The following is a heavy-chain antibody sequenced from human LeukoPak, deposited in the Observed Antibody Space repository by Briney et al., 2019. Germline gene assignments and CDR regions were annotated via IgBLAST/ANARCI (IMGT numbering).Heavy chain of an antibody. J-gene: IGHJ4*02. V-gene: IGHV1-2*02. Sequence: ASVKVSCKASGYTFTGYSMHWVRQAPGQGLEWMGWINPNSGGTNYAQKFKGRVTMTRDTSISTAYTELSRLRSDDTAVYYCARDRGEGYSYGNWGQGTLVTVSS. CDR3: ARDRGEGYSYGN. CDR2: INPNSGGT. D-gene: IGHD5-18*01. CDR1: GYTFTGYS.